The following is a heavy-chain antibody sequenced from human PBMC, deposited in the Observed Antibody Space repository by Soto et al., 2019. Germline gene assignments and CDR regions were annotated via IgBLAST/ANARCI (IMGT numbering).Heavy chain of an antibody. D-gene: IGHD2-8*01. CDR3: ARHVVDRGVHS. Sequence: EVGVLESGGGLVQPGGSLRLSCAASGFTFKDSAMTWVRQARGQGLEYVSSITNTGDHTCYADSVKGRFTISRDNSKNTLFLQMNSLRVEDTAIYYCARHVVDRGVHSWGQGTLVTVSS. J-gene: IGHJ5*02. CDR1: GFTFKDSA. V-gene: IGHV3-23*01. CDR2: ITNTGDHT.